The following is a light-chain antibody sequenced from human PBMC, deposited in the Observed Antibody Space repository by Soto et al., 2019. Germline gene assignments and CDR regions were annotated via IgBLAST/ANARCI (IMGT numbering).Light chain of an antibody. CDR2: DVS. Sequence: QSALTQPRSVSGSPGQSVTISCTGTSSDVGGYNYVSWYQQHPGKAPKLMIYDVSKRPSGVPDRFSGSKSGNTASLTISGRQAEDEADYYCCSYADSYTLVFRGGTKLTVL. V-gene: IGLV2-11*01. CDR1: SSDVGGYNY. J-gene: IGLJ2*01. CDR3: CSYADSYTLV.